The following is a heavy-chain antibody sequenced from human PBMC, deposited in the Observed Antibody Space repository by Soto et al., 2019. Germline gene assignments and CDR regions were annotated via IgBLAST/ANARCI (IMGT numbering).Heavy chain of an antibody. Sequence: GGSLRLSCAASGFTFSRYSMNWVRQAPGKGLEWVSSISSTTNYIYYADSMKGRFTVSRDNAKNSVYLDMNSLSAEDTAVYYCARESEDLTSNFDYWGQGTLVTVFS. V-gene: IGHV3-21*01. CDR1: GFTFSRYS. J-gene: IGHJ4*02. CDR2: ISSTTNYI. CDR3: ARESEDLTSNFDY.